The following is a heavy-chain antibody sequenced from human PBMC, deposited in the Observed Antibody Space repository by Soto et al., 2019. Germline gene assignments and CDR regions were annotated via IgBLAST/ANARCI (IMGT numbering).Heavy chain of an antibody. D-gene: IGHD1-20*01. CDR3: ARDIDNRDYYYGLDV. CDR2: ISNSGNTI. J-gene: IGHJ6*02. V-gene: IGHV3-48*03. CDR1: GFVFKNYE. Sequence: PGGSLRLSCVASGFVFKNYEMNWVRQAPGKGLEWISYISNSGNTIYVADSMRGRFTISRDNAKNSLFLQMNSLRADDTAVYYRARDIDNRDYYYGLDVWGQGTTVTVSS.